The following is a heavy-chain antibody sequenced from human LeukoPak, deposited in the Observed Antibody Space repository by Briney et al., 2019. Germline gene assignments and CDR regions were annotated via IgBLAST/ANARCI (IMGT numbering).Heavy chain of an antibody. Sequence: GGSLRLSCAASGFTFSSYRMNWVRQAPGKGLEWVSYISSSSSTIYYADAVNGRFPISRDNAKNSLYLQMNSLRAEDTAVYYCARDISQPGAQGYWGQGTLVTVSS. CDR1: GFTFSSYR. J-gene: IGHJ4*02. D-gene: IGHD3-10*01. CDR2: ISSSSSTI. V-gene: IGHV3-48*01. CDR3: ARDISQPGAQGY.